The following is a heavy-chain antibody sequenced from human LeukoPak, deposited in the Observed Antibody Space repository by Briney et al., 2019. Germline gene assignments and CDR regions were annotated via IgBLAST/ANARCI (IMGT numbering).Heavy chain of an antibody. CDR2: ISSSGTTI. V-gene: IGHV3-11*04. J-gene: IGHJ5*02. D-gene: IGHD2-15*01. CDR3: ARVGVVVAATGNLWFDP. CDR1: GFTFSDNY. Sequence: GGSLRLSCAASGFTFSDNYMSWIRQAPGKGLERVSYISSSGTTIYYADSVKGRFTISRDNAKNSLYLQMNSLRAEDTAVYYCARVGVVVAATGNLWFDPWGQGTLVTVSS.